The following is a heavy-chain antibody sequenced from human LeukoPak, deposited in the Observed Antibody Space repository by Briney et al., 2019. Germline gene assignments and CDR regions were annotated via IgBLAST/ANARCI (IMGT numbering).Heavy chain of an antibody. CDR1: GGSISTSSYY. CDR3: ARAPQRSHQHNWFDP. J-gene: IGHJ5*02. D-gene: IGHD4-17*01. CDR2: INHSGST. Sequence: PSETLSLTCTVSGGSISTSSYYWSWIRQPPGKGLEWIGEINHSGSTNYNPSLKSRVTMSVDTSKNQFSLKLSSVTAADTAVYYCARAPQRSHQHNWFDPWGQGTLVTVSS. V-gene: IGHV4-39*07.